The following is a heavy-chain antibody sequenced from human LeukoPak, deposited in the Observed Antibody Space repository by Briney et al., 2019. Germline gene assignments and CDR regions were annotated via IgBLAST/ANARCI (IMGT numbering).Heavy chain of an antibody. CDR3: ARDSLVRGVTLRSGFDY. CDR2: IYYSGST. V-gene: IGHV4-61*01. Sequence: SETLSLTYTVSGGSVSSGSYYWRWIRKPPGKGLEWIGYIYYSGSTNYNPSLKSRVTISVDTSKNQFSLKLSSVTAADTAVYYCARDSLVRGVTLRSGFDYWGQGTLVTVSS. D-gene: IGHD3-10*01. J-gene: IGHJ4*02. CDR1: GGSVSSGSYY.